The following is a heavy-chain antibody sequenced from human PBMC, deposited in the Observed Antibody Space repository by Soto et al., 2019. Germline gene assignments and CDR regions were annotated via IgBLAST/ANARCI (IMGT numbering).Heavy chain of an antibody. Sequence: QVQLVQSGAEVKTPGSSVKVSCKASGGTLSDYAISWVRQAPGQGLEWMGGIMPTVDSANYAQNFQGRLTISADESKSTANLELSSLMSDDTAVYYCAVAAGRELMAQESSGMAVGGQVTTVIVSS. D-gene: IGHD6-19*01. V-gene: IGHV1-69*01. J-gene: IGHJ6*02. CDR3: AVAAGRELMAQESSGMAV. CDR1: GGTLSDYA. CDR2: IMPTVDSA.